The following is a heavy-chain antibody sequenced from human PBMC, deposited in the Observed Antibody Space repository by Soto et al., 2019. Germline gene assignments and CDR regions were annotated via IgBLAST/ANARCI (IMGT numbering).Heavy chain of an antibody. D-gene: IGHD3-9*01. CDR1: GYTFTSYG. Sequence: ASVKVSCKASGYTFTSYGISCVRQSPGQGLEWMGWISAYDGNTNYAQELQGRVTMTTDTSTSTAYMELRSLRSDDTAVYYCARAIPNYDILTGLFDYWGQGTLVTVSS. V-gene: IGHV1-18*01. CDR2: ISAYDGNT. J-gene: IGHJ4*02. CDR3: ARAIPNYDILTGLFDY.